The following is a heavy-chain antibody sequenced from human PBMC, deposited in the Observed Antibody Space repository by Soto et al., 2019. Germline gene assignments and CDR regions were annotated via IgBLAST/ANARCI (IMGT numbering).Heavy chain of an antibody. D-gene: IGHD6-25*01. CDR3: ARDGSIAADSYYFDY. J-gene: IGHJ4*02. Sequence: SVKGRFTISRDNAKNSLYLQMNSLRAEDTAVYYCARDGSIAADSYYFDYWGQGTLVTVSS. V-gene: IGHV3-11*01.